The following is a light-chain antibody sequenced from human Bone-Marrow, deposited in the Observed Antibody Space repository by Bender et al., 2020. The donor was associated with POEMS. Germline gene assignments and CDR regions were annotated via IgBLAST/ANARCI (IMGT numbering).Light chain of an antibody. J-gene: IGLJ1*01. CDR1: SSDVGGYNY. V-gene: IGLV2-14*03. CDR3: CSYTTRASYV. Sequence: QSGMTQPASVSGSPGQSVTISCTGTSSDVGGYNYVSWYQQHPGQAPKLIIYSVYSRPSGVSHRFSGSKSGNTASLTISVLQLADEADYYCCSYTTRASYVFGTGTQVTVL. CDR2: SVY.